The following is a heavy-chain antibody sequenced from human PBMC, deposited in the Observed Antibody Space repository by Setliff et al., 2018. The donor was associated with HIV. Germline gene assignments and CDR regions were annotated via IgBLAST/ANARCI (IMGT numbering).Heavy chain of an antibody. D-gene: IGHD1-1*01. V-gene: IGHV3-21*01. Sequence: GGSLRLSCAASGFTFSAYSMNWVRQAPGKGLEWVSSISTSSTYIYYADSVKGRFTISRDNAKNSLYLQMNSLRAEDTAVYYCAKPTPGLYPRSFDVWGQGTMVTVSS. CDR2: ISTSSTYI. J-gene: IGHJ3*01. CDR3: AKPTPGLYPRSFDV. CDR1: GFTFSAYS.